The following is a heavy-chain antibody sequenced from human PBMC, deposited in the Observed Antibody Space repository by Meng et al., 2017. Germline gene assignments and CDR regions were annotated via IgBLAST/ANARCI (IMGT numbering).Heavy chain of an antibody. J-gene: IGHJ4*02. V-gene: IGHV3-11*04. CDR1: GFTFRDYY. D-gene: IGHD6-13*01. CDR3: ARDLRRYVATAGSGGFDY. CDR2: ISSSGSTI. Sequence: GESLTLSCAVSGFTFRDYYMSWIRQAPGKGLEWVSYISSSGSTIYYADSVKGRFTISRDTAKNSLYLQMNSLSAEDTAVYYCARDLRRYVATAGSGGFDYWGQGTLVTVSS.